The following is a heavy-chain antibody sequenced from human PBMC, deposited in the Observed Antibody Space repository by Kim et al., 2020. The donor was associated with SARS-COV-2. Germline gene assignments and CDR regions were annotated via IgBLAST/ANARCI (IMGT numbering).Heavy chain of an antibody. CDR3: ARGLLGDGFDV. Sequence: GGSLRLSCAASGFTFSHYWINWVRHAPGKGLVWVSRISSDGSTTHYADSVKGRFTLSRDNAENTLFLQMNSLRVEDTAVYFCARGLLGDGFDVGGQGTTVTVSS. CDR1: GFTFSHYW. J-gene: IGHJ6*02. D-gene: IGHD3-16*01. CDR2: ISSDGSTT. V-gene: IGHV3-74*01.